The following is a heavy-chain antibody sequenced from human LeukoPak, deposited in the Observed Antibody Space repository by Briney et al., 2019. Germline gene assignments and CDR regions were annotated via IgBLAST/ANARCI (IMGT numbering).Heavy chain of an antibody. CDR1: GGSFSGYY. CDR2: INHSGST. Sequence: SETLSLTCAVYGGSFSGYYWSWIRQPPGKGLEWIGEINHSGSTNYNPSLKSRVTMSVDTSKNQFSLKLSSVTAADTAVYYCARSRWSYYDSSGYSSADWFDPWGQGTLVTVSS. V-gene: IGHV4-34*01. J-gene: IGHJ5*02. CDR3: ARSRWSYYDSSGYSSADWFDP. D-gene: IGHD3-22*01.